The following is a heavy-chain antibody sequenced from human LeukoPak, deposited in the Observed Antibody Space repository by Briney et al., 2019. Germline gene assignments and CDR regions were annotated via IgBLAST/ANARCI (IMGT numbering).Heavy chain of an antibody. CDR1: GFTFSSYA. CDR3: VRGAYSSSWLNFDY. CDR2: IPYDGSNK. V-gene: IGHV3-30*04. Sequence: GGSLRLSCAASGFTFSSYAMHWVRQAPGKGLEWVALIPYDGSNKYYADSVKGRFTVSRDNSKNTLYLQMNSLRAGDTAVYYCVRGAYSSSWLNFDYWGQGTLVTVSS. D-gene: IGHD6-13*01. J-gene: IGHJ4*02.